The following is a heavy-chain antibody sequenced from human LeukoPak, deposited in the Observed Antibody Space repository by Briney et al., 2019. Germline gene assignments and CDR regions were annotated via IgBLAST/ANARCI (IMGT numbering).Heavy chain of an antibody. V-gene: IGHV4-39*01. CDR3: ARHVRFLEWLSSYYFDY. J-gene: IGHJ4*02. CDR2: IYYSGST. CDR1: GGSISSSSYY. D-gene: IGHD3-3*01. Sequence: SETLSLTCTVSGGSISSSSYYWGWIRQPPGKGLEWIGSIYYSGSTYYNPSLKSRVTISVDTSKSQFSLRLTSVTAADTAVYYCARHVRFLEWLSSYYFDYSRQGTLVTVSS.